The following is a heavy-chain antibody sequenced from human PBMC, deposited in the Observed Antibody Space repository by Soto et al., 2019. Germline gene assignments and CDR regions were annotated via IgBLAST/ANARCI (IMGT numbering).Heavy chain of an antibody. CDR2: ARGSGAGT. V-gene: IGHV3-23*01. CDR3: ARDTKGAFDS. Sequence: GGSLRLSCAASGFTFSNYAMSWVRQAPGKGLEWVSAARGSGAGTYYADSVNGRFTISRDNSKNTVHLQMNSLRAEDTAEYYCARDTKGAFDSWGQGTLVTVSS. D-gene: IGHD2-8*01. J-gene: IGHJ4*02. CDR1: GFTFSNYA.